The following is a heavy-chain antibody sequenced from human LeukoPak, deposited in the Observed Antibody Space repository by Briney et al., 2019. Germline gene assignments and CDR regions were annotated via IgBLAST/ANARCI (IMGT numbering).Heavy chain of an antibody. CDR2: ISSSGSTI. D-gene: IGHD6-13*01. Sequence: GGSLRLSCAASGFTFSSYEMNWVRQAPGKGLEWGSYISSSGSTIYYADSVKGRFTISRDNAKNSLYLQMNSLRAEDTAVYYCARIWDLRFSSSWTGDYWGQGTLVTVSS. CDR3: ARIWDLRFSSSWTGDY. J-gene: IGHJ4*02. CDR1: GFTFSSYE. V-gene: IGHV3-48*03.